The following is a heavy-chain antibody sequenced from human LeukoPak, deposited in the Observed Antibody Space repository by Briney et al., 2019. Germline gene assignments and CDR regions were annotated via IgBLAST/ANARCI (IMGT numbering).Heavy chain of an antibody. D-gene: IGHD5-24*01. Sequence: SETLSLTCAVSGYSISSGYYWGWIRQPPGKGLEWIGSIYHSGSIYYNPSLKSRVTISIDTSKNQFSLKLSSVTAADTAVYYCARGLLDGYTHPAAFDIWGQGTMVTVSS. CDR2: IYHSGSI. CDR3: ARGLLDGYTHPAAFDI. V-gene: IGHV4-38-2*01. J-gene: IGHJ3*02. CDR1: GYSISSGYY.